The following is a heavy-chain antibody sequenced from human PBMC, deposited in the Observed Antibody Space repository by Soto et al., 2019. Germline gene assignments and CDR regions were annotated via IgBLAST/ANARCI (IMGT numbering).Heavy chain of an antibody. CDR1: GGTFSSYA. D-gene: IGHD3-3*01. V-gene: IGHV1-69*13. Sequence: LVKVSCKASGGTFSSYAISWVRQAPGQGLEWMGGIIPIFGTANYAQKFQGRVTIIADESTSTAYMELSSLRSEDTAVYYCARRGGGDFWSGRNNYYYYYYGMDVWGQGTTVTVSS. CDR3: ARRGGGDFWSGRNNYYYYYYGMDV. CDR2: IIPIFGTA. J-gene: IGHJ6*02.